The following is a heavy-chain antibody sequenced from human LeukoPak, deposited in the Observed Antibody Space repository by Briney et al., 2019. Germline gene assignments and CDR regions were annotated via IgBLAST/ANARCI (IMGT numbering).Heavy chain of an antibody. Sequence: AGGSLRLSCAASGFTFSSYEMNWVRQAPGKGLEWVAVISYDGSNKYYADSVKGRFTISRDNSKNTLYLQMNSLRAEDTAVYYCAKDGGDSTQDYWGQGTLVTVSS. CDR2: ISYDGSNK. D-gene: IGHD2-21*02. J-gene: IGHJ4*02. CDR3: AKDGGDSTQDY. CDR1: GFTFSSYE. V-gene: IGHV3-30*18.